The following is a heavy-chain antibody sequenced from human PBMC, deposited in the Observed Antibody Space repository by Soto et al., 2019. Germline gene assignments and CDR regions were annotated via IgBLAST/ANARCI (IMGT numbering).Heavy chain of an antibody. V-gene: IGHV1-46*03. CDR2: INPSGGST. Sequence: QVQLVQSGAEVKKPGASVKVSCKASGYTFTSYYMHWVRQAPGQGLEWMGIINPSGGSTSYAQKFQGRVTRTRDTSTSTVYMELSSLRSEDTAVYYCASASVTTFDYWGQGTLVTVSS. D-gene: IGHD4-17*01. J-gene: IGHJ4*02. CDR1: GYTFTSYY. CDR3: ASASVTTFDY.